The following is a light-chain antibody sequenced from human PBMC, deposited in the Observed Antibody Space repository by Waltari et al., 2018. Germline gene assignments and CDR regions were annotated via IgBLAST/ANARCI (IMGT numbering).Light chain of an antibody. CDR1: ILGDKY. J-gene: IGLJ2*01. V-gene: IGLV3-1*01. CDR2: QDS. Sequence: SYELTQPPSVSVSPGQTASNTCSGAILGDKYACWYQQKPGQSPVLVIYQDSKRPSGIPERFSGSNSGNTATLTISGTQAMDEADYYCQAWDSSTVVFGGGTKLTVL. CDR3: QAWDSSTVV.